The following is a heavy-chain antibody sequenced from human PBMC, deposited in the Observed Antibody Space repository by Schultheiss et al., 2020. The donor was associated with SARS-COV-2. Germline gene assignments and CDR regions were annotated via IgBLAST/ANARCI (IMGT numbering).Heavy chain of an antibody. CDR1: GFTFSSYA. J-gene: IGHJ4*02. D-gene: IGHD1-26*01. CDR2: VSYDGTNK. CDR3: ARERGSRFDY. V-gene: IGHV3-30*07. Sequence: GESLKISCAASGFTFSSYAMHWVRQAPGKGLEWVAVVSYDGTNKYYADSVKGRFTISRDNSKNSLYLQMNSLRAEDTAVYYCARERGSRFDYWGQGTLVTVSS.